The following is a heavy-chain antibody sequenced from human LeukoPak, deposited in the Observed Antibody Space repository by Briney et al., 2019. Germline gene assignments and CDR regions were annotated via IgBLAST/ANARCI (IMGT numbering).Heavy chain of an antibody. D-gene: IGHD3-10*01. J-gene: IGHJ1*01. CDR2: INTGNGNT. CDR3: ARVPLDDASRHYYPH. V-gene: IGHV1-3*04. Sequence: ASVRVACKTSGYTFSNYGMHWVRQAPRQSLEWMGWINTGNGNTKSSQKFQDRVTLTRDTSASTAYMELNSLSSEDTAVYYCARVPLDDASRHYYPHWGQGTLDTVSS. CDR1: GYTFSNYG.